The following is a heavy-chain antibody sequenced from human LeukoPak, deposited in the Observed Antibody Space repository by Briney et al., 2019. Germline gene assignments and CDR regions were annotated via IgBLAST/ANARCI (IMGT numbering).Heavy chain of an antibody. V-gene: IGHV3-23*01. D-gene: IGHD6-13*01. Sequence: GRSLRLSCAASGFTFSSYAMSWVRQAPGKGLEWVSAISGSGGSTYYADSVKGRFTISRDNSKNTLYLQMNSLRAEDTAVYYCAKDKGSSSYRWFDPWGQGTLVTVSS. CDR3: AKDKGSSSYRWFDP. CDR1: GFTFSSYA. CDR2: ISGSGGST. J-gene: IGHJ5*02.